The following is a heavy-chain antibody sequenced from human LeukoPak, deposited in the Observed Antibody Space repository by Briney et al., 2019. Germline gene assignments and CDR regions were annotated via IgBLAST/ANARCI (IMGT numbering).Heavy chain of an antibody. CDR3: VKDQKPYIAAAGDY. Sequence: QPGGSLSLSCAAPGFTFSSYAMSWVRQAPGKGLEWVSAISGSGGSTYYADSVKGRFTISRDNSKNTLYLQMNSLRAEDTAVYYCVKDQKPYIAAAGDYWGQGTLVTVSS. J-gene: IGHJ4*02. D-gene: IGHD6-13*01. V-gene: IGHV3-23*01. CDR1: GFTFSSYA. CDR2: ISGSGGST.